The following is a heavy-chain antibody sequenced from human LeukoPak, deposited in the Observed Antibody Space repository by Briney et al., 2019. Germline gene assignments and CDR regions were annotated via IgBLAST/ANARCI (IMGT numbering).Heavy chain of an antibody. CDR3: ARDHKAYYYDSSGYYLDY. V-gene: IGHV3-53*01. J-gene: IGHJ4*02. Sequence: GGSLRLSCAASGFTVSSNYISWVRQAPGKGLEWVSVIYSGGSTYYADSVEGRFTISRDNSKNTLYLQMNSLRAEDTAVYYCARDHKAYYYDSSGYYLDYWGQGTLVTVSS. CDR2: IYSGGST. CDR1: GFTVSSNY. D-gene: IGHD3-22*01.